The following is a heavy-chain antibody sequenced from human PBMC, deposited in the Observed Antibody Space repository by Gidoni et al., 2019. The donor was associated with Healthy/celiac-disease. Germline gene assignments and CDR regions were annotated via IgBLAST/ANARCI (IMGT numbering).Heavy chain of an antibody. V-gene: IGHV5-10-1*01. CDR2: IDPSDSYT. CDR3: ARHPREYYDSSGYYDFDY. Sequence: EVQLVQSGAEVKTPGESLRISCKGSGYSFTSYWISWVRQMPGKGLEWMGRIDPSDSYTNYSPSFQGHVTISADKSISTAYLQWSSLKASDTAMYYCARHPREYYDSSGYYDFDYWGQGTLVTVSS. J-gene: IGHJ4*02. CDR1: GYSFTSYW. D-gene: IGHD3-22*01.